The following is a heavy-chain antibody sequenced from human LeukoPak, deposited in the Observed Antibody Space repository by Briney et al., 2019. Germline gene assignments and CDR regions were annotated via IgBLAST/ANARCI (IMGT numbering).Heavy chain of an antibody. Sequence: PSETLSLTCTVSGYSISSGYYWGWIRQPPGKGLEWIGSIYHSGSTYYNPSLKSRVTISVDTSKNQFSLKLSSVTAADTAVYYCARATSGSYGDWFDPWGQGTLVTVSS. CDR3: ARATSGSYGDWFDP. CDR2: IYHSGST. V-gene: IGHV4-38-2*02. D-gene: IGHD1-26*01. CDR1: GYSISSGYY. J-gene: IGHJ5*02.